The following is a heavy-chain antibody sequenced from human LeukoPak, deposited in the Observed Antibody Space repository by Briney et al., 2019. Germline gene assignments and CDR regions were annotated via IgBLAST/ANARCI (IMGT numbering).Heavy chain of an antibody. CDR3: AKITAANVWGTYRFDY. J-gene: IGHJ4*02. D-gene: IGHD3-16*02. CDR1: GFTFSSYA. V-gene: IGHV3-23*01. Sequence: GGSLRLSCAASGFTFSSYAMSWVRRAPGKGLEWVSGISGSGGSTYYADSVKGRFTISRDNSKNTLYLQMNSLRAEDTAVYYCAKITAANVWGTYRFDYWGEATLVTVSS. CDR2: ISGSGGST.